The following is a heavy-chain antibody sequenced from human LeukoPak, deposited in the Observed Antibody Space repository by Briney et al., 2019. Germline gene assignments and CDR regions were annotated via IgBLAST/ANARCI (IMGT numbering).Heavy chain of an antibody. D-gene: IGHD1-26*01. J-gene: IGHJ6*02. V-gene: IGHV1-2*02. CDR2: INPNSGGT. CDR1: GYTFTGYY. CDR3: ARDGKIVGATTGYYYGMDV. Sequence: ASVKVSCKASGYTFTGYYMHWVRQAPGQGLEWMGWINPNSGGTNYAQKFQGRVTMTRDTSISTAYMELSRLRSDDTAVYYCARDGKIVGATTGYYYGMDVWGQGTTVTVSS.